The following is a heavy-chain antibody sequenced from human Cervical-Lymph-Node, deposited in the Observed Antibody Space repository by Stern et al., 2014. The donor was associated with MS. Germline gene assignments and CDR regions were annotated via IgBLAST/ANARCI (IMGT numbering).Heavy chain of an antibody. CDR1: GFTFSSYA. J-gene: IGHJ4*02. V-gene: IGHV3-30-3*01. CDR3: ARDRGYSSGWTSYFDY. Sequence: VQLVESGGGVVQPGRSLRLSCAASGFTFSSYAMHWVRQAPGKGLAWVAVISYDGSNKYYDDSVKGRFNISRDTSKNTRELPMNSLRAEDTAVYYCARDRGYSSGWTSYFDYWGQGTLVTVSS. D-gene: IGHD6-19*01. CDR2: ISYDGSNK.